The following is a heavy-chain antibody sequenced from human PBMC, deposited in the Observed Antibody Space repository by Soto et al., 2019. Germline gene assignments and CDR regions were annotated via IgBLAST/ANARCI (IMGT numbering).Heavy chain of an antibody. Sequence: EVQLLESGGGLVQPGGSLRLSCAASRFTFSSYAMTWVRQAPGKGLEWVSAISGGAGDTYYADSVKGRFTISRDNSKNTLYLQMNSLRAEDTAVYCCAKEDRVTMLRGVIDYWGQGTLVTVSS. V-gene: IGHV3-23*01. CDR1: RFTFSSYA. CDR3: AKEDRVTMLRGVIDY. CDR2: ISGGAGDT. J-gene: IGHJ4*02. D-gene: IGHD3-10*01.